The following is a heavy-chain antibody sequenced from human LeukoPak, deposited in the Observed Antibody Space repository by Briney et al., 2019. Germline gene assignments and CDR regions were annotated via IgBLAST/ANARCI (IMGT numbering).Heavy chain of an antibody. CDR2: IYTSGST. CDR1: GGSISSGSYY. D-gene: IGHD2-2*01. Sequence: PSQTLSLTCTVSGGSISSGSYYWSWIRQPAGKGLEWIGRIYTSGSTNYNPSLKSRVTISVDTSKNQFSLKLSSVTAADTAVYYCARLAVGSSTSGNWFDPWGQGTLVTVSS. CDR3: ARLAVGSSTSGNWFDP. V-gene: IGHV4-61*02. J-gene: IGHJ5*02.